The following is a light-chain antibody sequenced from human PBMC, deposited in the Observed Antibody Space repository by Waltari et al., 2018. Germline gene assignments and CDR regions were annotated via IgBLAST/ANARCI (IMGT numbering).Light chain of an antibody. V-gene: IGKV1-39*01. Sequence: DIRMTQSPSSLSASVGDRVTITCRTGRIIDNFLNWYQQKPGKAPKLLIYFTSNLQSGVPSRFSGDGSGTTFTLTITSLQPEDFATYYCQQSYTVPTFGQGTRLEIK. CDR1: RIIDNF. CDR3: QQSYTVPT. J-gene: IGKJ5*01. CDR2: FTS.